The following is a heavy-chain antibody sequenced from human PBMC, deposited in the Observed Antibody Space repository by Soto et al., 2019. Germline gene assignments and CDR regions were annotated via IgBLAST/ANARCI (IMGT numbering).Heavy chain of an antibody. CDR3: ARDRADRGFDY. CDR2: VLPVLGTT. D-gene: IGHD3-10*01. Sequence: QVQLEQSGAEVKRPGSSVTVSCKAPGDRFTSYAISWVRQAPGQGLEWVGTVLPVLGTTNYAQKLRGRVIITADESTSTVYMELGSLRSDDTAIYYCARDRADRGFDYWGQGTLVTVSS. V-gene: IGHV1-69*18. J-gene: IGHJ4*02. CDR1: GDRFTSYA.